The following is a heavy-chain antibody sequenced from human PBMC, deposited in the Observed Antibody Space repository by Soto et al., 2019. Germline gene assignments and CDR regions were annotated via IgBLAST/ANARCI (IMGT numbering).Heavy chain of an antibody. Sequence: GGSLRLSCAASGFTFSDAWMKWVRQAPGKGLEWVGRIKSKTDGGTTDYAAPVKGRFIISRDDSKNTLYLQMNSLKTEDTAVYYCTRVYYDYWSGYYLSDYWGQGALVTVSS. CDR3: TRVYYDYWSGYYLSDY. J-gene: IGHJ4*02. D-gene: IGHD3-3*01. V-gene: IGHV3-15*07. CDR2: IKSKTDGGTT. CDR1: GFTFSDAW.